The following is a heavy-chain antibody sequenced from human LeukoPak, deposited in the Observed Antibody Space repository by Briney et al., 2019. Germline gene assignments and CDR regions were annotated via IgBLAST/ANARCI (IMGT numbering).Heavy chain of an antibody. CDR3: ARTRNYVGGTYDY. J-gene: IGHJ4*02. V-gene: IGHV4-4*07. CDR1: GGSISNYY. Sequence: SETLSLTCTVSGGSISNYYLSWIRQPAGKGLEWIGRIYSRVTTYNPSLKSRVTMSADTSRNHVSLTLNSVTAADTAMYYCARTRNYVGGTYDYWGQGTLVTVSS. D-gene: IGHD1-7*01. CDR2: IYSRVT.